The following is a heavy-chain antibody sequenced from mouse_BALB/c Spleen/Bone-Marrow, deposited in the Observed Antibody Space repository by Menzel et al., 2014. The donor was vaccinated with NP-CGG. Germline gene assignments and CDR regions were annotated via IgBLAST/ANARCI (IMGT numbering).Heavy chain of an antibody. CDR2: INPSTGYT. V-gene: IGHV1-7*01. J-gene: IGHJ4*01. CDR1: GYTFTSYW. Sequence: QVQLQQFGAELAKPGASVKMSCKASGYTFTSYWMHWVKQRPGQGLEWIGYINPSTGYTDYNQKFNDKATLTADKSSSTAYMQLSSLTSKDSAVYYCARGNPLYAMDYWGQGTSVTVSS. CDR3: ARGNPLYAMDY. D-gene: IGHD2-1*01.